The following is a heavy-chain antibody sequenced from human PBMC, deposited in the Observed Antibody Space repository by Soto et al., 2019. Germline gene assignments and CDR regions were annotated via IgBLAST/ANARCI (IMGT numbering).Heavy chain of an antibody. D-gene: IGHD6-13*01. CDR2: INHSGST. CDR1: GGSFSGYY. CDR3: ARAGVAAAGEFDP. V-gene: IGHV4-34*01. J-gene: IGHJ5*02. Sequence: SETLSLTCAVYGGSFSGYYWSWIRQPPGKGLEWIGEINHSGSTNYNPSLKSRVTMSADTSKNQFSLKRSSVTAADTAVYYCARAGVAAAGEFDPWGQGTLVTVSS.